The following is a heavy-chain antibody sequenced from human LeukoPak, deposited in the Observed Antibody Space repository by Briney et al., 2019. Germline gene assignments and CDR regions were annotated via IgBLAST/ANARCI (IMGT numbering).Heavy chain of an antibody. J-gene: IGHJ6*03. CDR3: ARTRTRGQKHYYYYYYMDV. CDR2: IYPGDSDT. D-gene: IGHD2-15*01. Sequence: GESLKISCKGSGHNFISYWIGWVRQMPGKGLEWMGIIYPGDSDTRYSPSFQGQVTISADKSISTAYLQWSSLEASDTAMYYCARTRTRGQKHYYYYYYMDVWGKGTTVTISS. CDR1: GHNFISYW. V-gene: IGHV5-51*01.